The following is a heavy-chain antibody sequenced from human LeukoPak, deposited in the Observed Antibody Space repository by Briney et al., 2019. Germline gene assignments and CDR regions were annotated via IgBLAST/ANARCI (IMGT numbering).Heavy chain of an antibody. V-gene: IGHV4-59*12. D-gene: IGHD5-12*01. CDR1: GDSIDSYY. J-gene: IGHJ4*02. Sequence: SETLSLTCTVSGDSIDSYYWSWIRQPPGKGLEWIGYIYYRGTTSYNPFLKSRVTISVDTSKNQFSLKLNSVTAANTAVYYCARLPRYGGYDHFDYWGQGILVIVSS. CDR2: IYYRGTT. CDR3: ARLPRYGGYDHFDY.